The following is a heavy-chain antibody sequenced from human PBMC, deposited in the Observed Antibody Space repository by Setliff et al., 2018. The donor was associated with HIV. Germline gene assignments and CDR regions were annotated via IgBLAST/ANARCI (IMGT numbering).Heavy chain of an antibody. J-gene: IGHJ6*03. D-gene: IGHD2-15*01. CDR1: RSTFNSHT. Sequence: SVKVSCKASRSTFNSHTINWVRQAPGQGLDWMGRIIPILGVANYAQRFQGRVTMTTDTSTSTAYMELRSLRSDDTAVYYCARVSSSYWYSIFRNYYYHMDVWGKGTTVTVSS. CDR2: IIPILGVA. CDR3: ARVSSSYWYSIFRNYYYHMDV. V-gene: IGHV1-69*02.